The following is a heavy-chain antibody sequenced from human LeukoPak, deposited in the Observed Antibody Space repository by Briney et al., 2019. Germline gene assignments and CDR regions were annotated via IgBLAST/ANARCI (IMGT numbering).Heavy chain of an antibody. CDR2: INCDTGET. CDR1: GYTFTGYY. J-gene: IGHJ4*02. D-gene: IGHD3-10*01. V-gene: IGHV1-2*02. CDR3: ASPLWFGESPFGY. Sequence: GASVKVSCKASGYTFTGYYMHWVRQAPEQGLEWMGWINCDTGETNYAQKFQGRVTMTRDTSISTAYMELSRLRSDDTAVYYCASPLWFGESPFGYWGQGTLVTVSS.